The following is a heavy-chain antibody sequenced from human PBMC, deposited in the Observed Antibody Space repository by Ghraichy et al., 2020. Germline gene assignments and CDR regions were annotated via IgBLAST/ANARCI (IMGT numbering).Heavy chain of an antibody. CDR3: ARQQDGDYETNFDY. CDR2: IYYSGST. J-gene: IGHJ4*02. Sequence: SETLSLTCTVSGGSISSSSYYWGWIRQPPGKGLEWIGSIYYSGSTYYNPSLKSRVTISVDTSKNQFSLKLSSVTAADTAVYYCARQQDGDYETNFDYWGQGTLVTVSS. CDR1: GGSISSSSYY. D-gene: IGHD4-17*01. V-gene: IGHV4-39*01.